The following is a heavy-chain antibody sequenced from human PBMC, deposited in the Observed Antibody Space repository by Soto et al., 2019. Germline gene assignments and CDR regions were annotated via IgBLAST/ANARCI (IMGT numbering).Heavy chain of an antibody. Sequence: EVQLVESGGGLVQPGGSLRLSCAASGFTFSSYDMHWVRQATGKGLEWVSAIGTAGDTYYPGSVKGRFTISRENAKNSLYLQMNSLRAGDTAVYYCARVVGAKLFDYWGQGTMVTVSS. CDR3: ARVVGAKLFDY. CDR2: IGTAGDT. CDR1: GFTFSSYD. D-gene: IGHD1-26*01. J-gene: IGHJ4*02. V-gene: IGHV3-13*01.